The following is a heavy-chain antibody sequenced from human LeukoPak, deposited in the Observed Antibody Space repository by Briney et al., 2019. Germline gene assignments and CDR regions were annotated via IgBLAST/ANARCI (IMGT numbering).Heavy chain of an antibody. D-gene: IGHD3-9*01. Sequence: SETLSLTCTVSGGPISSYYWSWIRQPAGKGLEWIGRIYTSGSTNYNPSLKSRVTMSVDTSKNQFSLKLSSVTAADTAVYYCAREYYDILTGYGIHWYFDLWGRGTLVTVSS. CDR1: GGPISSYY. CDR2: IYTSGST. CDR3: AREYYDILTGYGIHWYFDL. J-gene: IGHJ2*01. V-gene: IGHV4-4*07.